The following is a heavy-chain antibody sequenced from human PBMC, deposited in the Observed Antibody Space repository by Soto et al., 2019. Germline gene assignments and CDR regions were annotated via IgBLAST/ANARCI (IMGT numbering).Heavy chain of an antibody. J-gene: IGHJ4*02. CDR2: IKSKTDGGTT. V-gene: IGHV3-15*01. D-gene: IGHD3-22*01. CDR3: VRARSTDSRPDY. Sequence: EVQLVESGGDLVKPGGSLRLSCAASEFTFTYAWMSWVRQAPGKGLEWVGRIKSKTDGGTTDYAAPVKGRFTISRDNAKNSLFLQLDSLRAEDTAVYFCVRARSTDSRPDYWGQGTLVTVSS. CDR1: EFTFTYAW.